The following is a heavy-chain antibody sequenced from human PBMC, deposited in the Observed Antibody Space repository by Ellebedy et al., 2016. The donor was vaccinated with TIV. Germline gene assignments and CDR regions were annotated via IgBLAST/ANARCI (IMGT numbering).Heavy chain of an antibody. Sequence: MPSETLSLTCTVSGGSISSYYWSWIRQPPGKGLEWIGYIYYSGSTNYNPALKSRVTISVDTSKNQFSLKLSSVTAADTAVYYCARSLRYFDWSIFDYWGQGTLVTVSS. CDR1: GGSISSYY. J-gene: IGHJ4*02. D-gene: IGHD3-9*01. V-gene: IGHV4-59*01. CDR2: IYYSGST. CDR3: ARSLRYFDWSIFDY.